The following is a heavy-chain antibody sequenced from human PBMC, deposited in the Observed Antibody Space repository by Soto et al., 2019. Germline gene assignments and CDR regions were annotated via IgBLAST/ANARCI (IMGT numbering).Heavy chain of an antibody. CDR1: GGSISSYY. J-gene: IGHJ6*02. V-gene: IGHV4-59*01. Sequence: PSETLSLTCTVSGGSISSYYWSWIRQPPGKGLEWIGYIYYSGSTNYNPSLKSRVTISVDTSKNQFCLRRSSVTAADTAVYYCARVVGSGYSSSWYLSTYYGMDVWGQGTTVTVSS. CDR3: ARVVGSGYSSSWYLSTYYGMDV. D-gene: IGHD6-13*01. CDR2: IYYSGST.